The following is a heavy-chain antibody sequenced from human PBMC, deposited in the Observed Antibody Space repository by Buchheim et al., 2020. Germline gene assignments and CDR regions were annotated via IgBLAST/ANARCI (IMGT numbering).Heavy chain of an antibody. CDR3: AKVGAPDYDFWSGYYRWDYYYGMDV. Sequence: QVQLVESGGGVVQPGRSLRLSCAASGFTFSSYGMHWVRQAPGKGLEWVAVISYDGSNKYYADSVKGRFTISRDNSKNPLYLQMNSLRAEDTAVYYCAKVGAPDYDFWSGYYRWDYYYGMDVWGQGTT. CDR1: GFTFSSYG. D-gene: IGHD3-3*01. CDR2: ISYDGSNK. V-gene: IGHV3-30*18. J-gene: IGHJ6*02.